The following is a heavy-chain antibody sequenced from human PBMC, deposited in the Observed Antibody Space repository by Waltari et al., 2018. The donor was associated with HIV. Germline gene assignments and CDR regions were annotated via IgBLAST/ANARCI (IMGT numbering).Heavy chain of an antibody. CDR3: ARVPYDSSGLDAFDI. CDR2: IYYSGST. CDR1: GGSISSYY. Sequence: QVQLQESGPGLVKPSATLSLTCTVSGGSISSYYWSWIRQPQGQGLEWIGYIYYSGSTNYNPSLKSRVTISVDTSKNQFSLKLSSVTAADTAVYYCARVPYDSSGLDAFDIWGQGTMVTVSS. D-gene: IGHD3-22*01. V-gene: IGHV4-59*01. J-gene: IGHJ3*02.